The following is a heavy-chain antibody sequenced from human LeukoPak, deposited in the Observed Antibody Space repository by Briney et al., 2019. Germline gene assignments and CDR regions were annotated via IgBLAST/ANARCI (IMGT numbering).Heavy chain of an antibody. J-gene: IGHJ6*03. CDR3: AKGQTIYYYMDV. V-gene: IGHV3-33*07. D-gene: IGHD1/OR15-1a*01. Sequence: GGSLRLSCAASGFTLSKHLMYWVRQAPGKGLEWVAVIWYDGSNKYYADSVKGRFTISRDNSKNTLYLQMNSLRAEDTAVYYCAKGQTIYYYMDVWGKGTTVTVSS. CDR1: GFTLSKHL. CDR2: IWYDGSNK.